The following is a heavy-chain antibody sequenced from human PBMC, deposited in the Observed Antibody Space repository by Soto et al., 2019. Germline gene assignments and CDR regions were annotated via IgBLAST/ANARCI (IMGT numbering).Heavy chain of an antibody. CDR2: ISYDGSSK. Sequence: QVHLVESGGGVVQPGRSLRLSCAASGFTFNSFAMHWVRQAPGKGLQWVALISYDGSSKYYADSVKGRFTISRDNAKNTPQLQMKSLRPEDTAVYYCARDGADETWQRRCFFDLWGLGTLVTVSS. J-gene: IGHJ4*03. CDR1: GFTFNSFA. D-gene: IGHD3-16*01. V-gene: IGHV3-30*04. CDR3: ARDGADETWQRRCFFDL.